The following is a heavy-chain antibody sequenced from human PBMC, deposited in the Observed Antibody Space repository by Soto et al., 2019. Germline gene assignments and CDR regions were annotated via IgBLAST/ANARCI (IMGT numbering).Heavy chain of an antibody. V-gene: IGHV4-59*02. D-gene: IGHD3-22*01. CDR1: GDSVTSDY. Sequence: QVQLQESGPGLVKPSETLSLTCTVSGDSVTSDYWSWIRQPPGKRLEYIGFIYLGGSANYNPSLASRVTISPDKSKHQRSLRLTSVTAADTAVYYCTRGKWFPRGYGMDVWGRGTTVTVS. CDR2: IYLGGSA. CDR3: TRGKWFPRGYGMDV. J-gene: IGHJ6*02.